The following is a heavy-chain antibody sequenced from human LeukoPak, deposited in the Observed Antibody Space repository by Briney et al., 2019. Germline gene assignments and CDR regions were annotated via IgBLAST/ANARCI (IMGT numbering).Heavy chain of an antibody. CDR2: IYYSGST. CDR1: GGSISSYY. V-gene: IGHV4-59*12. D-gene: IGHD1-1*01. Sequence: SETLSLTCTVSGGSISSYYWSWIRQPPGKGLEWIGYIYYSGSTNYNPSLKSRISMSIDTSKSQFSLNLRSVTAADTAVYYCARYVPVKTGTTRSSFDFWGQGTLVTVSS. CDR3: ARYVPVKTGTTRSSFDF. J-gene: IGHJ4*02.